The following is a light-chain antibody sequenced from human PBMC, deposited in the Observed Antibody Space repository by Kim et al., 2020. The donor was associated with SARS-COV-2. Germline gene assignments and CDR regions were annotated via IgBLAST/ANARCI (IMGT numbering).Light chain of an antibody. Sequence: QRVIISCSGTNSNIGRYTANWYQQFPGAAPQLLIYGDHQRHSGVPDRFSGSKSGSSASLAISGVRSDDESDYFCAAWDDSLDAWVFGGGTQLT. CDR1: NSNIGRYT. J-gene: IGLJ3*02. CDR2: GDH. CDR3: AAWDDSLDAWV. V-gene: IGLV1-44*01.